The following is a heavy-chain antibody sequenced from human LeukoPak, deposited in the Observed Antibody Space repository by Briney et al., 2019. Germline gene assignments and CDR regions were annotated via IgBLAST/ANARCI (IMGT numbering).Heavy chain of an antibody. CDR1: GFTFSSYA. V-gene: IGHV3-30*04. Sequence: GGSLRLSCAASGFTFSSYAMHWVRQAPGKGLEWVAVISYDGSNKYYADSVKGRFTISRDNSKNTLYLQMNSLRSDDTAVYYCARVVDSSGYPTDDAFDIWGQGTMVTVSS. D-gene: IGHD3-22*01. CDR2: ISYDGSNK. CDR3: ARVVDSSGYPTDDAFDI. J-gene: IGHJ3*02.